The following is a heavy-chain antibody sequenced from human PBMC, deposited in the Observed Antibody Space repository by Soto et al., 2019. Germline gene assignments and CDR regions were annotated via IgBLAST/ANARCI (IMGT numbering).Heavy chain of an antibody. D-gene: IGHD2-8*02. Sequence: PGESLKISCKGSGYNFANFWIGWVRQMPGKGLEWMGMIFPGDSDTKNSPSLEGQITMSADKSDSSAYLQWRSLKASDTAIYYCAAGYSTGLDAFDIWGHGTMVTVSS. CDR2: IFPGDSDT. J-gene: IGHJ3*02. CDR3: AAGYSTGLDAFDI. V-gene: IGHV5-51*01. CDR1: GYNFANFW.